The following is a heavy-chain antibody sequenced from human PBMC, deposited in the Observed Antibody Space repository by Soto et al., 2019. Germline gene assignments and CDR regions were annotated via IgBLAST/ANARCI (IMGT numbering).Heavy chain of an antibody. CDR2: ISYSGST. J-gene: IGHJ4*02. CDR1: GGYISSDTYY. CDR3: ARAAYKLDY. Sequence: SETMSLTCTVSGGYISSDTYYWSWIRLPPEKGLEWIASISYSGSTYYNPTLKSRLTISVDTSKNQFSLKLSSVTAADTAVYHCARAAYKLDYCGQGTLVTVSS. V-gene: IGHV4-39*07. D-gene: IGHD1-1*01.